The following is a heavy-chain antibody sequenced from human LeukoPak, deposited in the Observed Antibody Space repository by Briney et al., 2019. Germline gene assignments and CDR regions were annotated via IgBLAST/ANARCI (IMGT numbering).Heavy chain of an antibody. V-gene: IGHV4-34*01. J-gene: IGHJ4*02. D-gene: IGHD3-22*01. Sequence: PSETLSLTCGVYGGSFSGYYWSWIRQPPGKGLEWIGEINHSGSTNYNPSLKSRVTISVDTSKNQFSLKLSSVTAADTAVYYCARRGYYYETDFDYWGQGTLVTVSS. CDR3: ARRGYYYETDFDY. CDR1: GGSFSGYY. CDR2: INHSGST.